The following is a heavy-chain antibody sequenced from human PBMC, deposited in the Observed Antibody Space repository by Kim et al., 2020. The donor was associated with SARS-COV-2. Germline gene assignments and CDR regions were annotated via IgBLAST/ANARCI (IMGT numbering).Heavy chain of an antibody. D-gene: IGHD2-2*01. CDR3: ARELGYCSSTSCYLSLRGANDAFDI. Sequence: GGSLRLSCAASGFTFSSYSMNWVRQAPGKGLEWVSSISSSSSYIYYADSVKGRFTISRDNAKNSLYLQMNSLRAEDTAVYYCARELGYCSSTSCYLSLRGANDAFDIWGQGTMVTVSS. V-gene: IGHV3-21*01. CDR2: ISSSSSYI. CDR1: GFTFSSYS. J-gene: IGHJ3*02.